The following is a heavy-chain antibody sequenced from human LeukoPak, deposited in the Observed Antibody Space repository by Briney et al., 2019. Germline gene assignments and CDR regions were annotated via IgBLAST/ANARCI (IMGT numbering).Heavy chain of an antibody. CDR2: MNPNSGNT. CDR1: GYTFTSYD. J-gene: IGHJ4*02. V-gene: IGHV1-8*01. Sequence: GASVKVSCKASGYTFTSYDINWVRQATGQGLEWMGWMNPNSGNTGYAQKFQGRVTMTRNTSISTAYMELSSLRSEDTAVYYCAREARPLRGSSGHYGYWGQGTLVTVSS. CDR3: AREARPLRGSSGHYGY. D-gene: IGHD3-22*01.